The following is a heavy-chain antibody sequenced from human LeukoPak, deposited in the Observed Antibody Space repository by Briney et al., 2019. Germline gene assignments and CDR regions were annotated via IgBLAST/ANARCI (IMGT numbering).Heavy chain of an antibody. Sequence: PSGTLSLTCTVSGGSISSGGYYWGWIGQHPGKGRGWIVYINYRGNNYYNTSLKSRVTISVDTSKNQFSLKLNSVTAADTAVYYCARGLDYGGPYFDSWGQGTQVTVSS. CDR2: INYRGNN. D-gene: IGHD4-23*01. CDR1: GGSISSGGYY. J-gene: IGHJ4*02. V-gene: IGHV4-31*03. CDR3: ARGLDYGGPYFDS.